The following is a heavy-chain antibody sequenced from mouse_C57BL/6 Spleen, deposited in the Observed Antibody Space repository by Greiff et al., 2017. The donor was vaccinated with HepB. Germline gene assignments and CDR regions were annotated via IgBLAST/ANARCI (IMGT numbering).Heavy chain of an antibody. Sequence: SGAELVKPGASVKISCKASGYAFSSYWMNWVKQRPGKGLEWIGQIYPGDGDTNYNGKFKGKATLTADKSSSTAYMQLSSLTSEDSAVYFCARERTGTRGFDYWGQGTTLTVSS. D-gene: IGHD4-1*01. J-gene: IGHJ2*01. CDR1: GYAFSSYW. CDR2: IYPGDGDT. CDR3: ARERTGTRGFDY. V-gene: IGHV1-80*01.